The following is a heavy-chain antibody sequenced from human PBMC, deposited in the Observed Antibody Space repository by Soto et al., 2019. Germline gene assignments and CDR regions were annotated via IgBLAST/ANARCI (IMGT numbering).Heavy chain of an antibody. V-gene: IGHV4-59*01. CDR3: ARTLFRWGIWFDP. D-gene: IGHD3-16*01. CDR1: GGSISSYY. J-gene: IGHJ5*02. Sequence: QVQLQESGPGLVKPSETLSLTCTVSGGSISSYYWSWIRQPPWKGLEWIGYIYYSGSTNYNPSLKSRVTISVDAYKNQFSLKLSSVTAADTAVYYCARTLFRWGIWFDPWGQGTLVTVSS. CDR2: IYYSGST.